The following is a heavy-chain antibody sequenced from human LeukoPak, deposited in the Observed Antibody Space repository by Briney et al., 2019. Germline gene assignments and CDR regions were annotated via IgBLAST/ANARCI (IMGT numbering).Heavy chain of an antibody. J-gene: IGHJ4*02. Sequence: GGSLRLSCAASGFTVISNYLTWVRQAPGKGLEWVSVFYSGSSTYYADPVKGRFTISRDTSKNTLFLQMNSLRAEDTAAYYCARGDGYNLFENWGQGTLVTVSS. CDR2: FYSGSST. CDR1: GFTVISNY. V-gene: IGHV3-66*02. D-gene: IGHD5-24*01. CDR3: ARGDGYNLFEN.